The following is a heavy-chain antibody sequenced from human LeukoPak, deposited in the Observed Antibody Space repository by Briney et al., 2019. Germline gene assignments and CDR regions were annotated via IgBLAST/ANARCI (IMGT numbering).Heavy chain of an antibody. V-gene: IGHV3-30-3*01. CDR1: GFTFSSYT. Sequence: PGGSLRLSCAASGFTFSSYTMHWVRQAPGKGLEWVVVISYDGSTEYYADSVKGRFTISRDNSKNTLYVQMNSLRAEDTAVYYCARGPPYYDFWSGYYDYWGQGTLVTVSS. CDR2: ISYDGSTE. D-gene: IGHD3-3*01. CDR3: ARGPPYYDFWSGYYDY. J-gene: IGHJ4*02.